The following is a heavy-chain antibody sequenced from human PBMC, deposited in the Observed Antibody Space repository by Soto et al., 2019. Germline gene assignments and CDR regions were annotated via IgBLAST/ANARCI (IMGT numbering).Heavy chain of an antibody. CDR3: ARGRWAPGHLPIY. CDR2: IKQDGSEK. J-gene: IGHJ4*02. D-gene: IGHD3-10*01. V-gene: IGHV3-7*03. CDR1: GFTFSGYW. Sequence: GGSLRLSCAASGFTFSGYWMSWDRQAPGKGLEWVANIKQDGSEKYYVDSVKGRFTISRDNAKNSLYLQMNSLRAEDTAVYSCARGRWAPGHLPIYWGQGSLVTVSS.